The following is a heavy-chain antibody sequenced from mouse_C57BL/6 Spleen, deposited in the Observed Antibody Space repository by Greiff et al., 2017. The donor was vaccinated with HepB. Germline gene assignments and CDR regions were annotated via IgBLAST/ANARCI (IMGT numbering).Heavy chain of an antibody. J-gene: IGHJ2*01. CDR1: GYAFSSSW. Sequence: VQLQQSGPELVKPGASVKISCKASGYAFSSSWMNWVKQRPGKGLEWIGRIYPGDGDTNYNGKFKGKATMTADTSSNTAYLQLSSLTSEDTAVYYCTTLPFITTVVADYWGQGTTLTVSS. CDR3: TTLPFITTVVADY. CDR2: IYPGDGDT. V-gene: IGHV1-82*01. D-gene: IGHD1-1*01.